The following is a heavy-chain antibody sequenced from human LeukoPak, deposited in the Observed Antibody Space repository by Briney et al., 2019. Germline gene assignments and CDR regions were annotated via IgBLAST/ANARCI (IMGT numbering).Heavy chain of an antibody. J-gene: IGHJ4*02. CDR3: ARGAYDFWSGYYPFDY. V-gene: IGHV1-18*01. CDR2: ISAYNGNT. CDR1: GYTFTSYG. Sequence: GESLKISCKASGYTFTSYGISWVRQAPGQGLEWMGWISAYNGNTNYAQKLQGRVTMTTDTSTSTAYMELRSLRSDDTAVYYCARGAYDFWSGYYPFDYWGQGTLVTVSS. D-gene: IGHD3-3*01.